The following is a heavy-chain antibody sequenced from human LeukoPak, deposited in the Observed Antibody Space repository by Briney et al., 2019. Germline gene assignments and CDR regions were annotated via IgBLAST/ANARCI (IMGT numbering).Heavy chain of an antibody. D-gene: IGHD3-10*01. CDR1: GLTVRNNY. J-gene: IGHJ4*02. Sequence: PGGSLRLSSAASGLTVRNNYMSGVRHAPGKGLEWGSVIYRDGSTYYEDSVKGRFTISRDTSKNTLSLQMNSLRVEDTAVYYCAREKGRGVISPYYDYWGQGTLVTVSS. CDR2: IYRDGST. CDR3: AREKGRGVISPYYDY. V-gene: IGHV3-53*01.